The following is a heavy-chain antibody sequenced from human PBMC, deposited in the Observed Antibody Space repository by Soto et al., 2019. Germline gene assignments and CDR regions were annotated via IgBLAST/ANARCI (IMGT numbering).Heavy chain of an antibody. CDR1: GGSISSIIYY. D-gene: IGHD1-26*01. CDR3: ARRGSYYWFDP. CDR2: IYYSGNT. V-gene: IGHV4-39*01. J-gene: IGHJ5*02. Sequence: QLQLQESGPGLVKPSETLSLTCTVSGGSISSIIYYWGWIRQPPGKGLEWIGSIYYSGNTYYNPSLKSRVTISVDTSKNQFSLNLSSVTAADTAVYYCARRGSYYWFDPWGQGTLVTVSS.